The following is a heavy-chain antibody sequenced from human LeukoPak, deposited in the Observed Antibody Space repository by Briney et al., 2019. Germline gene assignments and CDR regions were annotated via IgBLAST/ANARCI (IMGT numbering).Heavy chain of an antibody. CDR1: GFTFSSYA. Sequence: GGSLRLSCAASGFTFSSYAMSWVRQAPGKGLEWVSAISGSGGSTYYADSVKGRFTISRDNSKNTLYLQMNSLRAEDTAVYYCAKDHDDYGDYGILDHWGQGTLVTVSS. CDR3: AKDHDDYGDYGILDH. D-gene: IGHD4-17*01. J-gene: IGHJ4*02. CDR2: ISGSGGST. V-gene: IGHV3-23*01.